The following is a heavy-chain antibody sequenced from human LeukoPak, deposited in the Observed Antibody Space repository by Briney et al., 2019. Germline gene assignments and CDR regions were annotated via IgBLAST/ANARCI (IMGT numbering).Heavy chain of an antibody. V-gene: IGHV4-59*01. CDR3: ARGRDFWSGYCLGCDAFDI. CDR2: IYYSGST. CDR1: GGSISSYY. J-gene: IGHJ3*02. D-gene: IGHD3-3*01. Sequence: PSETLSLTCTVSGGSISSYYWSWIRQPPGKGLEWIGYIYYSGSTNYNPSLKSRVTISVDTSRNQFSLKLSSVTAADTAVYYCARGRDFWSGYCLGCDAFDIWGQGTMVTVSS.